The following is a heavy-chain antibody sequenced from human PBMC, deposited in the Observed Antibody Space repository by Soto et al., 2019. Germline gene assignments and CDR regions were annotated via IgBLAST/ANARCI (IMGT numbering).Heavy chain of an antibody. CDR3: ARRGSSWYYFDY. V-gene: IGHV3-11*06. J-gene: IGHJ4*02. D-gene: IGHD6-13*01. Sequence: GGSLRLSCAASAFTFSDYYMSWIRQAPGKGLEWVSYISSSSTYTNYADSVKGRFTISRDNAKNSLYLQMNSLRAEDTAVYYCARRGSSWYYFDYWGQGTLVTVSS. CDR1: AFTFSDYY. CDR2: ISSSSTYT.